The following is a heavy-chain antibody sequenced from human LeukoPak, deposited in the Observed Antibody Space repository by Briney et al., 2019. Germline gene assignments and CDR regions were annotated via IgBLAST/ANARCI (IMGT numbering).Heavy chain of an antibody. D-gene: IGHD3-16*01. J-gene: IGHJ5*02. CDR2: INWNGGST. CDR1: GFTFDDYG. Sequence: GGSLRLSCAASGFTFDDYGMSWVRQAPGKGLEWVSGINWNGGSTGYADSVKGRFTISRDNAKNSLYLQMNSLRAEDTALYHCARDQEPFITSGGVSFWFDPWGQGTLVTVSS. V-gene: IGHV3-20*01. CDR3: ARDQEPFITSGGVSFWFDP.